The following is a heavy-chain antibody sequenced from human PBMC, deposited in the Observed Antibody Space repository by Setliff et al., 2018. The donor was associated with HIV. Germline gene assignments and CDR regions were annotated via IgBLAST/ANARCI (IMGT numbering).Heavy chain of an antibody. V-gene: IGHV1-46*01. CDR1: GGTVSRLT. CDR3: ARDPAPSSSASYFQH. Sequence: ASVKVSCKASGGTVSRLTFGWVRQVPGQGLEWMGIINPSSGSTTYAQKFQGRVTMTRDTSTSTVYMELSSLRSEDTAVYYCARDPAPSSSASYFQHWGQGTPVTVSS. J-gene: IGHJ1*01. D-gene: IGHD6-6*01. CDR2: INPSSGST.